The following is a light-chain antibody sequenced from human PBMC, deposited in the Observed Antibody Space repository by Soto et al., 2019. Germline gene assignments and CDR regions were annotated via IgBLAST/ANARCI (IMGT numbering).Light chain of an antibody. CDR1: QSVSSY. Sequence: EIVLTQSPATLSLSPGERATLSCRASQSVSSYLACYQQKPGQAPRLLVYGASTRATGIPARFSGSGSGTDFTLTISSLQSEDFAVDYCQQHNRWPITFGQGTRLEIK. CDR2: GAS. V-gene: IGKV3-15*01. J-gene: IGKJ5*01. CDR3: QQHNRWPIT.